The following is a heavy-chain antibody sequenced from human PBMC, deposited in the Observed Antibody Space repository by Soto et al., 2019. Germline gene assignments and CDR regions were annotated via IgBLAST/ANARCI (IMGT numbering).Heavy chain of an antibody. CDR1: GYTFTGYY. CDR3: ARGGIAVAGTDYYYGMDV. D-gene: IGHD6-19*01. J-gene: IGHJ6*02. Sequence: ASVKVSCKASGYTFTGYYMHWVRQAPGQGLEWMGWINPNSGGTNYAQKFQGWVTMTRDTSISTAYMELSRLRSDDTAVYYCARGGIAVAGTDYYYGMDVWGQGTTVTSP. CDR2: INPNSGGT. V-gene: IGHV1-2*04.